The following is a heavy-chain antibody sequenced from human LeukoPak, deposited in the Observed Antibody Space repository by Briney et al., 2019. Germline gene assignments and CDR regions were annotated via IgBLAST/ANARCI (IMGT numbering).Heavy chain of an antibody. CDR2: IRYDGSNK. J-gene: IGHJ4*02. V-gene: IGHV3-30*02. Sequence: PGGSLRLSCAASGFTFSSYGMHWVRQAPGKGLEWVAFIRYDGSNKYYADSVKGRFTISRDNSKNTLYLQMNSLRAEDTAVYYCAKPPSTYSSSWIPRDYWGQGTLVTVSS. CDR3: AKPPSTYSSSWIPRDY. CDR1: GFTFSSYG. D-gene: IGHD6-13*01.